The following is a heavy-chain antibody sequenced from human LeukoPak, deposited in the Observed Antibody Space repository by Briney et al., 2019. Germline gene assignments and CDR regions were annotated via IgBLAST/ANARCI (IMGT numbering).Heavy chain of an antibody. D-gene: IGHD3-22*01. CDR1: GFSFSSYS. CDR2: ISGSGSTI. V-gene: IGHV3-48*04. J-gene: IGHJ4*02. CDR3: ARWDAYYYDSSGNKYPYLDY. Sequence: PGGSLRLSCAASGFSFSSYSLNWVRQAPGKGLEWVSHISGSGSTIYYADSVKGRFTISRDNAKNSLYLQMNNLRAEDTAVYYCARWDAYYYDSSGNKYPYLDYWGQGSLVTVSS.